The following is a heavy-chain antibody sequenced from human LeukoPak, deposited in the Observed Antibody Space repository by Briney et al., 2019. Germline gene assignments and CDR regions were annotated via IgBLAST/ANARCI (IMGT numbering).Heavy chain of an antibody. CDR3: ARDLAAAGTIDP. CDR2: INPNSGGT. Sequence: ASVKVSCKASGYTFTGYYMHWVRQAPGQGLEWMGWINPNSGGTNYAQKFQGRVTMTRDTSISTAYMELSSVTAADTAVYYCARDLAAAGTIDPWGQGTLVTVSS. V-gene: IGHV1-2*02. CDR1: GYTFTGYY. J-gene: IGHJ5*02. D-gene: IGHD6-13*01.